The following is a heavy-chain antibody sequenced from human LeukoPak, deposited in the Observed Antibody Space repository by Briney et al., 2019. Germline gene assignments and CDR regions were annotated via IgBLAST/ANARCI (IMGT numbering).Heavy chain of an antibody. D-gene: IGHD3-22*01. Sequence: PGGSLRLSCAASGFTFSSYAMHWVRQAPGKGLEWVAVISYDGSNKYYADSVKGRFTISRDNSKNTLYLQMNSLRAEDTAVYYCARDIYAYYYDSSGYSPDYWGQGTLVAVSS. CDR2: ISYDGSNK. J-gene: IGHJ4*02. CDR3: ARDIYAYYYDSSGYSPDY. CDR1: GFTFSSYA. V-gene: IGHV3-30*04.